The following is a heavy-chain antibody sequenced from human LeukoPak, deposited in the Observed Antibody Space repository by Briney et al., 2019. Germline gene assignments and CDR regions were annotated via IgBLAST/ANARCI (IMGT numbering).Heavy chain of an antibody. V-gene: IGHV1-2*02. Sequence: ASVKVSCKASGYTFSGYYMHWVRQAPGQGLEWMGWINPKSGGTNEAQKFHDRVTMTRDTSIRTAYMEVSRLRSDDTAVYYCARVVCSGGSCYIGWFDPWGQGTLVTVSS. CDR3: ARVVCSGGSCYIGWFDP. CDR1: GYTFSGYY. J-gene: IGHJ5*02. CDR2: INPKSGGT. D-gene: IGHD2-15*01.